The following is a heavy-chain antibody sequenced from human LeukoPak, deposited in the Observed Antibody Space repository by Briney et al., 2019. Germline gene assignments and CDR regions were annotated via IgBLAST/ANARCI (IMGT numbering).Heavy chain of an antibody. J-gene: IGHJ3*02. V-gene: IGHV3-9*03. CDR1: GFTFDDYA. Sequence: PGGSLRLSCAASGFTFDDYAMHWVRQAPGKGLEWVSGISWNSGSIGYADSVKGRFTISRDNAKNSLYLQMNSLRAEDMALYYCAKDLAVGISGGAFDIWGQGTMVTVSS. D-gene: IGHD6-19*01. CDR3: AKDLAVGISGGAFDI. CDR2: ISWNSGSI.